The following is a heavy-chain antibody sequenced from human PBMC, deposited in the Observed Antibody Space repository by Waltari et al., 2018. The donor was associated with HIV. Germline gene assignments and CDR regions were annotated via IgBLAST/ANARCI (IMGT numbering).Heavy chain of an antibody. Sequence: QVQLVQSGGEVKKPGASVKVSCKASGYTFRNYGISWMRKAPGQGLEWVGWISPYNDNTYYAQRFQDRVTMTTDTSATTVDMELRSLRSDDTAVYYCARDFTSRVDSWEYSDSSYFDYWGQGTLVTVSS. D-gene: IGHD3-22*01. CDR1: GYTFRNYG. CDR3: ARDFTSRVDSWEYSDSSYFDY. CDR2: ISPYNDNT. V-gene: IGHV1-18*01. J-gene: IGHJ4*02.